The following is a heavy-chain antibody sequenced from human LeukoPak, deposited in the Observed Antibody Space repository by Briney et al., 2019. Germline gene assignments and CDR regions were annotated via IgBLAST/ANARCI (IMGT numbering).Heavy chain of an antibody. D-gene: IGHD3-22*01. Sequence: PSETLSLTCTVSGGSITGYYWNWIRQPAGQGLEWLGRVYSSGVGNYNPSLTSRVTMSVDTSKNQFSLKLHSLTAADTAVYYCAREEFLHEIDSSGYFVYWGQGPLVTVSS. CDR1: GGSITGYY. CDR2: VYSSGVG. V-gene: IGHV4-4*07. J-gene: IGHJ4*02. CDR3: AREEFLHEIDSSGYFVY.